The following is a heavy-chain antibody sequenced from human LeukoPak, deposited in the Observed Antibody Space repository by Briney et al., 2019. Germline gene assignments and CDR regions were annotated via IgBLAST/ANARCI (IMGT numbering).Heavy chain of an antibody. V-gene: IGHV4-34*01. CDR3: ARDRGMAGLFDP. CDR2: ISQFGST. CDR1: GGPFSGYY. Sequence: SETLSLTCDVLGGPFSGYYWSWIRQPPGRRLEWIGEISQFGSTDYNPSLKSRVTISVDTSRGRFSLKVTSVTAADTAVYYCARDRGMAGLFDPWGQGTLVTVSS. D-gene: IGHD6-19*01. J-gene: IGHJ5*02.